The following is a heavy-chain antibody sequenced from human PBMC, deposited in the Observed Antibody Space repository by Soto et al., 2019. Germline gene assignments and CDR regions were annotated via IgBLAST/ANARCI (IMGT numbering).Heavy chain of an antibody. V-gene: IGHV1-3*01. CDR1: GYTFTSYA. D-gene: IGHD5-12*01. J-gene: IGHJ6*02. CDR2: IIAGNGNT. CDR3: ARADSWWLRFTYYYYYGMDV. Sequence: GASVKVSWKASGYTFTSYAMQWVRQAPGQRLEWMGWIIAGNGNTKYAQKLQGRVTMTTDTSTSTAYMELRSLRSDDTAVYYCARADSWWLRFTYYYYYGMDVWGQGTTVTVSS.